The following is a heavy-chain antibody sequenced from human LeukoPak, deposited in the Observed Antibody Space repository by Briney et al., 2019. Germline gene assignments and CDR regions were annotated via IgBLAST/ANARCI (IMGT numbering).Heavy chain of an antibody. Sequence: PGGSLRLSCAASGFTVSTYWMSWVRQAPGKGLEWVATIKYDGSDKYYVDSVRGRFTISRDNAKNSLYLQMNSLSGEDTAVYFCARPSFSSGSYFDHWGQGTLVTVSS. D-gene: IGHD6-19*01. CDR1: GFTVSTYW. CDR3: ARPSFSSGSYFDH. J-gene: IGHJ4*02. V-gene: IGHV3-7*01. CDR2: IKYDGSDK.